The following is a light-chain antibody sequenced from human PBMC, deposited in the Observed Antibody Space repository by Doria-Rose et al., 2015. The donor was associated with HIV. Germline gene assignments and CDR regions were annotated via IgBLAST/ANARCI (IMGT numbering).Light chain of an antibody. CDR2: AAI. CDR3: QQGNSFPLT. CDR1: QGVYNW. J-gene: IGKJ4*01. Sequence: RVTITCRATQGVYNWVAWYQQRPGGAPKLLIYAAITVLPGVPSRSSGSVSGTDFTLTINSLQPEDFATYYCQQGNSFPLTFGGGTKVEMK. V-gene: IGKV1-12*01.